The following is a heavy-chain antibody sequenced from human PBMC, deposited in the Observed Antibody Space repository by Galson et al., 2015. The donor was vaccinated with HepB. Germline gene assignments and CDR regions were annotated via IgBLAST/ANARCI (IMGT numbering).Heavy chain of an antibody. CDR2: ISASSTTK. D-gene: IGHD3-10*01. Sequence: SLRLSCAASGFTFYDYAMNWVRQAPGKGLEWVSYISASSTTKFYADSVKGRFSISRNNAKKSQDLQMDSLRDEDTAVYYCARGPPGDWYFDLWGRGTLVTVSS. V-gene: IGHV3-48*02. CDR1: GFTFYDYA. J-gene: IGHJ2*01. CDR3: ARGPPGDWYFDL.